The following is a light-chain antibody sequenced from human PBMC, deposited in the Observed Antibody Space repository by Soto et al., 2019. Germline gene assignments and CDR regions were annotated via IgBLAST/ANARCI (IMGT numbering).Light chain of an antibody. Sequence: SYELTQSPSVSVAPGQTVSITCGGSSIGSKSVHWYQQKPGQAPVLVVYDDSDRRSGIPERFSGFNSGNTATLTITRVEAGDEADYHCQVWDTRSEHYVFGAGTKVTVL. J-gene: IGLJ1*01. CDR2: DDS. CDR3: QVWDTRSEHYV. V-gene: IGLV3-21*02. CDR1: SIGSKS.